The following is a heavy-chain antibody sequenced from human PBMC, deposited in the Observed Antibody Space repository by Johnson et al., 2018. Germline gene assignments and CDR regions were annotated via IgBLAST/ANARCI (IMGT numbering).Heavy chain of an antibody. V-gene: IGHV3-21*01. CDR1: GFTFSRYS. CDR2: ISSSSSYI. J-gene: IGHJ3*01. D-gene: IGHD6-6*01. Sequence: VQLVESGGGLVKPGGYLRLSCAASGFTFSRYSLNWVRQAPGKGLQWVSSISSSSSYIYYAASVKGRFTISRDNAKNSLYLQMNSLRAEDTAVYYCAIDSKLGGAQGAMVTVSS. CDR3: AIDSKLG.